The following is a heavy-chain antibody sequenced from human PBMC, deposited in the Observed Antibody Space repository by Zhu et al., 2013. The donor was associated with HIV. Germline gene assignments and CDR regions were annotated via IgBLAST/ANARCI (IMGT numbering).Heavy chain of an antibody. J-gene: IGHJ5*02. V-gene: IGHV1-18*01. D-gene: IGHD1-26*01. CDR3: ARASGNYRNDHDP. CDR2: ISALSGNT. CDR1: GYTFTNYG. Sequence: QVQLLQSGAEVKKPGASVRVSCKASGYTFTNYGISWVRQAPGQGLEWMGWISALSGNTNYAQKSQGRVTMTTDTSTTTAYMEMRSLRSDDTAVYYCARASGNYRNDHDPWGQGTLVTVSS.